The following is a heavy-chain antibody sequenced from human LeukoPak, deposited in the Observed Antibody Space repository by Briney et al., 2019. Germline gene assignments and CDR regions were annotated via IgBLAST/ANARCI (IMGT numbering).Heavy chain of an antibody. CDR3: AKQRAAAHPVFDY. J-gene: IGHJ4*02. CDR2: ISYDGSNK. V-gene: IGHV3-30*18. D-gene: IGHD2-2*01. CDR1: RFTFSSYG. Sequence: PGRSLRLSCAASRFTFSSYGMHWVRQAPGKGLEWVAVISYDGSNKYYADSVKGRFTISRDNSKNTLYLQMNSLRAEDTAVYYCAKQRAAAHPVFDYWGQGTLVTVSS.